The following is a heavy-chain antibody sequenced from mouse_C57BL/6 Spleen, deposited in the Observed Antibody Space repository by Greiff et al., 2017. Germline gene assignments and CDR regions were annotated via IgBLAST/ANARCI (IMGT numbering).Heavy chain of an antibody. V-gene: IGHV1-55*01. CDR1: GYTFTSYW. D-gene: IGHD2-5*01. Sequence: QVQLQQPGAELVKPGASVKMSCKASGYTFTSYWINWVKQRPGQGLAWIGDIYPGSGSTNYNEKFKSKATLTVDKSSSTAYMQLSSLTSEDSAVYYCARSGYYSNYEGTYWGQGTLVTVSA. CDR3: ARSGYYSNYEGTY. CDR2: IYPGSGST. J-gene: IGHJ3*01.